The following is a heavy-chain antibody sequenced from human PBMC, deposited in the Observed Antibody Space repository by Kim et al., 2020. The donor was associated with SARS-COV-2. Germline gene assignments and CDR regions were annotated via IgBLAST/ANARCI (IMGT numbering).Heavy chain of an antibody. CDR3: AKGIRIYYYDSSGYYYFDY. V-gene: IGHV3-23*01. J-gene: IGHJ4*02. D-gene: IGHD3-22*01. Sequence: GRFTISRDNSKNTLYLQMNSLRAEDTAVYYCAKGIRIYYYDSSGYYYFDYWGQGTLVTVSS.